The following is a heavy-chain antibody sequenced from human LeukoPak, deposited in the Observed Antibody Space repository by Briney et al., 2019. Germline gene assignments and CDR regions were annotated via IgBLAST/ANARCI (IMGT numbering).Heavy chain of an antibody. Sequence: GGTLRLSCAVAGFTFSSYGISWVRQAPGKGLEWVSAIIGIGGSTYYADSLKGRFTISRDNSKNPLYLQMNSLRAEDTAVYYCAKGSPLYYDILTGYSPLDYWGQGTLVTVSS. V-gene: IGHV3-23*01. CDR3: AKGSPLYYDILTGYSPLDY. J-gene: IGHJ4*02. CDR1: GFTFSSYG. CDR2: IIGIGGST. D-gene: IGHD3-9*01.